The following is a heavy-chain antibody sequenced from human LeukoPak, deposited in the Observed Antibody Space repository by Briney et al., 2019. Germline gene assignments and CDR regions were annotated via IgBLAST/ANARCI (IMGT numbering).Heavy chain of an antibody. CDR1: GFTFDDYA. CDR3: ARADDFWSNYRAYQD. Sequence: PGGSLRLSCAASGFTFDDYAMHWVRQAPGKGLEWVSGISWNSGSIGYADSVKGRFTISRDNAKNSLYLQMNSLRAEDTAVYHCARADDFWSNYRAYQDWGQGTLVTVSS. J-gene: IGHJ4*02. D-gene: IGHD3-3*01. CDR2: ISWNSGSI. V-gene: IGHV3-9*01.